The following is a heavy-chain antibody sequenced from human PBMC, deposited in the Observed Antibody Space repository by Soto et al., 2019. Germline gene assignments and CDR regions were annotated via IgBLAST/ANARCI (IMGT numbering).Heavy chain of an antibody. V-gene: IGHV1-18*01. D-gene: IGHD6-19*01. J-gene: IGHJ6*02. CDR3: ARGQWLVGGYYYGLDV. CDR2: TSAYNGNT. CDR1: GYTFTSYG. Sequence: QVQLVQSGAEVKKPGASVKVSCEASGYTFTSYGISWVRQAPGQGLEWMGWTSAYNGNTNYAQKLQGRVTMTTDTSTSTADMELRSLRSDDTAVYYCARGQWLVGGYYYGLDVWGQGTTVTVSS.